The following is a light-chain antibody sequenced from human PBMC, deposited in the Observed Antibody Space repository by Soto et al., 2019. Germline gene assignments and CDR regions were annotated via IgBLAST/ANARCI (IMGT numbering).Light chain of an antibody. CDR3: QHYNSYPFT. CDR1: QSISSW. J-gene: IGKJ3*01. V-gene: IGKV1-5*03. CDR2: KAS. Sequence: DIQMTQSPSTLSASVGDRVTITCRASQSISSWLAWYQQKPGKAPKLLIYKASSLEIGVPSRFSGSGSGTEFTLTISSLQADDFATYYCQHYNSYPFTFGPGTKVDVK.